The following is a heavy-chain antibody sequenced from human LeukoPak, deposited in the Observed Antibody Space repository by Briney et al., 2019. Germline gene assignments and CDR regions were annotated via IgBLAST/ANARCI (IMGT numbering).Heavy chain of an antibody. V-gene: IGHV1-69*04. Sequence: SVKVSCKASGGTFSTDAISWVRQAPGQGLEWVGRIVPLLVIPDYAQKFEGRVTITADKSTVTVYMELTSLTFEDTAVYYCARDGDFGDPESYYGMDVWGQGITVTVSS. CDR1: GGTFSTDA. CDR2: IVPLLVIP. J-gene: IGHJ6*02. D-gene: IGHD4-17*01. CDR3: ARDGDFGDPESYYGMDV.